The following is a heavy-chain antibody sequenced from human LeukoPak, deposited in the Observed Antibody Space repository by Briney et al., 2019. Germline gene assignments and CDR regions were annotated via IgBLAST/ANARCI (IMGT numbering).Heavy chain of an antibody. Sequence: PGGSLRLSCAASGFTFSNYGLSWVRQAPGKGLEWVSGISGTGGSTYYADSVKGRFTISRDNSKSTLYLQMNSLRAEDTAVYYCAKDKSAAGPFGGGYYHGMDVWGQGTTVTVSS. CDR3: AKDKSAAGPFGGGYYHGMDV. CDR2: ISGTGGST. CDR1: GFTFSNYG. V-gene: IGHV3-23*01. J-gene: IGHJ6*02. D-gene: IGHD6-13*01.